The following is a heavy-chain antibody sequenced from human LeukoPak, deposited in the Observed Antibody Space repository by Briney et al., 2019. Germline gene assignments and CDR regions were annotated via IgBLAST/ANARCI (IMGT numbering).Heavy chain of an antibody. CDR3: ARSDGNTIDY. D-gene: IGHD5-24*01. J-gene: IGHJ4*02. CDR2: IYYSGST. Sequence: SETLSLTCTVSGGSISSSSYYWGWIRQPPGKGLEWIGSIYYSGSTYYNPSLKSRVTISVDTSKNQFSLKLNSVTAADTAVYYCARSDGNTIDYWGPGTLITVSS. V-gene: IGHV4-39*07. CDR1: GGSISSSSYY.